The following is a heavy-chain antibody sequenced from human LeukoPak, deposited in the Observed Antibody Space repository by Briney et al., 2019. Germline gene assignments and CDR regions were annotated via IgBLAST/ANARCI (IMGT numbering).Heavy chain of an antibody. CDR1: GFTFSSYA. CDR3: AKLGITGTTFYDY. Sequence: PGGSLRLSCAASGFTFSSYAMSWVRKAPGKGLEWVSAISGSGGSTYYADSVRGRFTISRDNSKNTLYLQMNSLRAEDTAVYYCAKLGITGTTFYDYWGQGTLVTVSS. D-gene: IGHD1-20*01. CDR2: ISGSGGST. J-gene: IGHJ4*02. V-gene: IGHV3-23*01.